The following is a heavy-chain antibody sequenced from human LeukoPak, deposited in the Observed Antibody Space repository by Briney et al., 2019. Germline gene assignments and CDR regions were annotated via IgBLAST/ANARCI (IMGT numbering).Heavy chain of an antibody. V-gene: IGHV1-2*02. CDR1: GYTFTGYY. CDR2: INPNSGGT. Sequence: GASVKVSCKASGYTFTGYYMHWVRQAPGQGLEWMGWINPNSGGTNYAQKFQGRVTMTRDTSISTAYMEPSRLRSDDTAVYYCARDRSSLIVVVILDPWGQGSLVTVSS. CDR3: ARDRSSLIVVVILDP. D-gene: IGHD3-22*01. J-gene: IGHJ5*02.